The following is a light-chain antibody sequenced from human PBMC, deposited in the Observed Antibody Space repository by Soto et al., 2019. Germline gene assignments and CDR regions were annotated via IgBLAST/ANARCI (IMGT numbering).Light chain of an antibody. V-gene: IGKV3-20*01. J-gene: IGKJ2*01. CDR3: QQYERPPFA. CDR1: QRVPNNY. Sequence: EIVLTQSPGTLSLFPGDRATLSCRASQRVPNNYLAWFQQKPGQAPRLLIFDASSRAAGVPDRITGGGSGTDFTLTISALEPDDFGLYFCQQYERPPFAVGQGTRLEI. CDR2: DAS.